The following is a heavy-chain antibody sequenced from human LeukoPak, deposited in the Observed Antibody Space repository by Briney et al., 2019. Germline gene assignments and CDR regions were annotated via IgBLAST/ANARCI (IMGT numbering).Heavy chain of an antibody. J-gene: IGHJ4*02. Sequence: SETLSLTCNVSGGSINNHYWSWIRQPPGWGLEWIGYIYYSGSTNYNPSLKSRVTISVDTSQNQVSLKVNSVTAADTAVYYCARHRASYFDLWGQGTLVSVSS. CDR1: GGSINNHY. CDR2: IYYSGST. V-gene: IGHV4-59*11. CDR3: ARHRASYFDL.